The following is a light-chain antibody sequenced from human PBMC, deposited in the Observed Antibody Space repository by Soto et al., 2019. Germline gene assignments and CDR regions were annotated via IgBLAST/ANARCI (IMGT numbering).Light chain of an antibody. J-gene: IGKJ1*01. Sequence: IQMTQSPSTLSASAGDRVTFTCRASTSIGSGWAWFQQKPGKAPKVPMYKAYSLESVVPSRFSGSGSGTELTLTISSPESEVFGTYYCQQYSANSPWTFGQGTKVQIK. CDR2: KAY. CDR1: TSIGSG. V-gene: IGKV1-5*03. CDR3: QQYSANSPWT.